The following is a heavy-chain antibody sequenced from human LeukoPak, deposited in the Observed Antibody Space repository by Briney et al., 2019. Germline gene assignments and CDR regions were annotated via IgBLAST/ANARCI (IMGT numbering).Heavy chain of an antibody. V-gene: IGHV4-39*01. CDR2: IYYSGST. D-gene: IGHD5-18*01. Sequence: SETLSLTCTVSGGSISSISYCWGWIRQPPGKGLEWIGSIYYSGSTYYNPSLKSRVTIFVDTSKNQLSLSLASVTAADTAVYYCAKAIRGFSYGPFDYWGQGTLVTVSS. CDR1: GGSISSISYC. CDR3: AKAIRGFSYGPFDY. J-gene: IGHJ4*02.